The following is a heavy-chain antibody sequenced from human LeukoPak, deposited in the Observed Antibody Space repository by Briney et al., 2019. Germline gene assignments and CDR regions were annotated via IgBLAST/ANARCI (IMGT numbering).Heavy chain of an antibody. CDR3: ARGGFRYCSSTSCRLSDY. V-gene: IGHV3-11*04. CDR1: GFTFSDYY. D-gene: IGHD2-2*01. J-gene: IGHJ4*02. CDR2: ISSSGSTI. Sequence: GGSLRLSCAASGFTFSDYYMSWIRQAPGKGLEWVSYISSSGSTIYYADSVKGRFTISRDNAKNSLYLQMNSLRAEDTAVYYCARGGFRYCSSTSCRLSDYWGQGTLVTVSS.